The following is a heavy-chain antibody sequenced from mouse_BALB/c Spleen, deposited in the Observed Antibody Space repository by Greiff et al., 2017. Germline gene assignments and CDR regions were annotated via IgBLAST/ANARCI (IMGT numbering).Heavy chain of an antibody. CDR2: IDPSDSYT. CDR1: GYTFTSYW. Sequence: MESCKASGYTFTSYWMHWVKQRPGQGLEWIGEIDPSDSYTNYNQKFKVKATLTVDKSSSTAYMQLSSLTSEDSAVYYCARYYGNLYYFDYWGQGTTLTVSS. V-gene: IGHV1-69*02. D-gene: IGHD2-1*01. CDR3: ARYYGNLYYFDY. J-gene: IGHJ2*01.